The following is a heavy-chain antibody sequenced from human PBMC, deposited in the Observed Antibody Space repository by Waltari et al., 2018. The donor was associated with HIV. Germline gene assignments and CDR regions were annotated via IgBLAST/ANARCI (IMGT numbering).Heavy chain of an antibody. CDR2: IYYTGST. CDR3: ARDRFCNGNGCSPSDAFDV. J-gene: IGHJ3*01. D-gene: IGHD2-15*01. Sequence: LRLQESGSGLLKPSKTLSLTCNVSGGSFVRSGFSWSWIRHSPGKGLEWIGYIYYTGSTYYNPSLKSRVNISLDRSKNQFSLRLSYVSAADTAVYYCARDRFCNGNGCSPSDAFDVWGQGRMVTVSS. V-gene: IGHV4-30-2*06. CDR1: GGSFVRSGFS.